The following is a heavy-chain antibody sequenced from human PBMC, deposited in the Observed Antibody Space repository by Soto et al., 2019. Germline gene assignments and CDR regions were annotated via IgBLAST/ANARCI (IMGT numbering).Heavy chain of an antibody. J-gene: IGHJ6*02. D-gene: IGHD6-19*01. CDR2: ISSSSSYI. CDR3: ARALRQWLVQHNYYYGMDV. V-gene: IGHV3-21*01. CDR1: GFTFSSYS. Sequence: EVQLVESGGGLVKPGGSLRLSCAASGFTFSSYSMNWVRQAPGKGLEWVSSISSSSSYIYYADSVKGRFTISRDNAKNSLYLQMNSLRAEDTAVYYCARALRQWLVQHNYYYGMDVWGQGTTVTVSS.